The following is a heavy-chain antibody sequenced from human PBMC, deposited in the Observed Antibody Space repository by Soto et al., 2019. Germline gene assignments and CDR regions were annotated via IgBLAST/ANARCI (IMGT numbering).Heavy chain of an antibody. CDR1: GFTFSSYA. CDR3: AHSQADSRDYYRQFAF. V-gene: IGHV3-23*01. D-gene: IGHD3-22*01. Sequence: GGSLRLSCAASGFTFSSYAMSWVRQAPGKGLEWVSAISGSGGSTYYADSVKGRFTISRDNSKNTLYLQMTDLDPVDTATYYCAHSQADSRDYYRQFAFWGQGTRVTVSS. CDR2: ISGSGGST. J-gene: IGHJ4*02.